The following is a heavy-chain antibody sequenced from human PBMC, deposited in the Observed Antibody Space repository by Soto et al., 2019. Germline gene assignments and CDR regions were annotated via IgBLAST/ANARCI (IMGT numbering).Heavy chain of an antibody. CDR3: ARGPLGVVRGVPQRGMDV. D-gene: IGHD3-10*01. CDR2: IYHSGST. CDR1: GGSISSSNW. J-gene: IGHJ6*02. Sequence: NPSETLSLTCAVSGGSISSSNWWSWVRQPPGKGLEWIGEIYHSGSTNYNPSLKSRVTISVDKSKNQFSLKLSSVTAADTAVYYCARGPLGVVRGVPQRGMDVWGQGTTVTVSS. V-gene: IGHV4-4*02.